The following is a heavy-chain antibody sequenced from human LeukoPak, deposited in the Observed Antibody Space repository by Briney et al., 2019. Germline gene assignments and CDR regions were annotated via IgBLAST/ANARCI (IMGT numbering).Heavy chain of an antibody. CDR1: GFTFSSYG. V-gene: IGHV1-24*01. J-gene: IGHJ3*02. CDR2: FDPEDGET. Sequence: GGSLRLSCAASGFTFSSYGMHWVRQAPGKGLEWMGGFDPEDGETIYAQKFQGRVTMTEDTSTDTAYMELSSLRSEDTAVYYCASQRITIFGVVIPPYDAFDIWGQGTMVTVSS. D-gene: IGHD3-3*01. CDR3: ASQRITIFGVVIPPYDAFDI.